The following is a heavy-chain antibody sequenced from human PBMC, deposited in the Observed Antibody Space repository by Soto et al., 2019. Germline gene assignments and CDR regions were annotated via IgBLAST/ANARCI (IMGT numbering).Heavy chain of an antibody. CDR2: ISSSSSYI. Sequence: GGSLRLSCAASGFTFSSYSMNWARQAPGKGLEWVSSISSSSSYIYYADSVKGRFTISRDNAKNSLYLQMNSLRAEDTAVYYCAAQGRYYDILTGYIVDYWGQGTLVTVSS. CDR3: AAQGRYYDILTGYIVDY. D-gene: IGHD3-9*01. CDR1: GFTFSSYS. V-gene: IGHV3-21*01. J-gene: IGHJ4*02.